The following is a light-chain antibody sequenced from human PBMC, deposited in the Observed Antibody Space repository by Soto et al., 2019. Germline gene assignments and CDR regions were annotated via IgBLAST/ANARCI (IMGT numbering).Light chain of an antibody. CDR1: SSDVGSYNR. V-gene: IGLV2-18*01. J-gene: IGLJ1*01. CDR3: RYYTSSSTYV. Sequence: QSVLTQPPSVSGSPGQSVTISCTGTSSDVGSYNRVSRYQQSPGTAPKLMIYEVSNRPSGVPDRFSGSKSGNTASLTISGLQAEDDADYYCRYYTSSSTYVFGTGTRSPS. CDR2: EVS.